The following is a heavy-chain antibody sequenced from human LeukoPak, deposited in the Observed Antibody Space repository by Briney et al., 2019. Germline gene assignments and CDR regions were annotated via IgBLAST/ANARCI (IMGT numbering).Heavy chain of an antibody. CDR2: IFHSGTT. CDR3: AKSIALAGTNSCYYMDV. J-gene: IGHJ6*03. V-gene: IGHV4-38-2*02. Sequence: PSETLSLTCTVSGYSISSGYYWGWIRQPPGEGLEWIGSIFHSGTTYYNPSLKSRVTISVDTSKNQFSLRLSSVTAADTAVYFCAKSIALAGTNSCYYMDVWGTGTTVTVSS. CDR1: GYSISSGYY. D-gene: IGHD6-13*01.